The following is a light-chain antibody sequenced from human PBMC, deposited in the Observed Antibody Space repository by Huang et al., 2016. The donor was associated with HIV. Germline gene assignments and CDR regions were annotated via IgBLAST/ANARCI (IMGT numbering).Light chain of an antibody. Sequence: EIEMTQSPATLSVSPGERATLSCRASQSVNSNLAWYQQKPGQAPRLLIFGASTRATGIPARFSGSGSGTEFTLTISSLQSEDFAVYYCQHYNNCPYTFGQGAKVEI. V-gene: IGKV3-15*01. CDR2: GAS. CDR1: QSVNSN. CDR3: QHYNNCPYT. J-gene: IGKJ2*01.